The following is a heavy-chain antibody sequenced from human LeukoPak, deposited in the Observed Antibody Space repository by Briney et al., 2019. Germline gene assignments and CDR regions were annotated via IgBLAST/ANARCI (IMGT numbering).Heavy chain of an antibody. J-gene: IGHJ4*02. CDR2: ISSDGSVT. D-gene: IGHD1-26*01. V-gene: IGHV3-74*03. CDR3: ARDRVGATDYFDC. CDR1: GFSFTNYW. Sequence: GGSLRLSCAVSGFSFTNYWMHWVRQDPGKGLVWVSYISSDGSVTKYADSVKGRFTISRDNAVNTLYLQMNSLRAEDTAVYYCARDRVGATDYFDCWGQGTLVTVSS.